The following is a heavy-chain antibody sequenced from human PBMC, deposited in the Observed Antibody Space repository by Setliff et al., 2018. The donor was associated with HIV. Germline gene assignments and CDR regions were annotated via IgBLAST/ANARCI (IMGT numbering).Heavy chain of an antibody. CDR3: ARVYYYDSSGYYYGYFDL. V-gene: IGHV1-69*13. CDR2: IIPIFGTA. CDR1: GGTFSSFA. D-gene: IGHD3-22*01. J-gene: IGHJ2*01. Sequence: SVKVSCKASGGTFSSFAISWVRQAPGQGLDWMGGIIPIFGTANYAQKFRGRVTITADESTSTVYMELSSLRSEDTAVYYCARVYYYDSSGYYYGYFDLWGRGTLVTVSS.